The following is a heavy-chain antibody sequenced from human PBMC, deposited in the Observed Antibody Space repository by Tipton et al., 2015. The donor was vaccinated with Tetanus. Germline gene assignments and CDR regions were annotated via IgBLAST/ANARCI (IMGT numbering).Heavy chain of an antibody. V-gene: IGHV4-39*07. Sequence: TLSLTCTVSVGSVNNGTYHWDWIRQPPGQGLEWIGEIHPSGSANSNPSLNSRVTISVDTSKNQFSLRLTSVTAADTAVYYCASLLDRGDWGQGTRVTVSS. CDR3: ASLLDRGD. J-gene: IGHJ4*02. CDR2: IHPSGSA. CDR1: VGSVNNGTYH. D-gene: IGHD2-15*01.